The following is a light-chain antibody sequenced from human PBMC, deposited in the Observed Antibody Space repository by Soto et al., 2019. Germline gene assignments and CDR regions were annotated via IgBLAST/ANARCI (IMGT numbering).Light chain of an antibody. J-gene: IGKJ1*01. CDR1: QSISNF. CDR2: SAS. Sequence: DNQLTQSPSSLSASVGDRVTITCRASQSISNFLNWYQQKPGQAPKLLISSASNVQSGVPSRFSGRGSGTEFTLTISGLQPEDSASYCCQQSYNFPRTFGQGTKVDIK. V-gene: IGKV1-39*01. CDR3: QQSYNFPRT.